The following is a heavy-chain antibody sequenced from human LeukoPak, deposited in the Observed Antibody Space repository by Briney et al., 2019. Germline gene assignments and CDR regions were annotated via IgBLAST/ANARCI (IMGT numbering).Heavy chain of an antibody. CDR3: VRDWDHFDFDS. Sequence: QPGGSLRLSCAAAGFTFSSYWMHWIRQAPGKGLVWVSRIKGDGSHTIYADSVKGRFTISRDNAKNTLFLQMKSPRVEDTAVYYCVRDWDHFDFDSWGQGTLVTVAS. D-gene: IGHD1-26*01. J-gene: IGHJ5*01. V-gene: IGHV3-74*01. CDR2: IKGDGSHT. CDR1: GFTFSSYW.